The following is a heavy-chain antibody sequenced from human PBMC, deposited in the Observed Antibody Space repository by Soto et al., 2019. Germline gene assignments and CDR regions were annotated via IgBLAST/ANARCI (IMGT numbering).Heavy chain of an antibody. CDR1: GFPFSWAG. CDR2: VSGDGRDI. D-gene: IGHD3-16*01. CDR3: ARGLNKAAGGAFDV. V-gene: IGHV3-33*01. Sequence: QVQLVQSGGGAVLPGSSLRLSCAASGFPFSWAGMHWLRQTPGKGLEWVAVVSGDGRDIDYAESVRGRFSISRDNPKSTLYLQMNNLGVEDTAIYYCARGLNKAAGGAFDVGGQGKQVIVSS. J-gene: IGHJ3*01.